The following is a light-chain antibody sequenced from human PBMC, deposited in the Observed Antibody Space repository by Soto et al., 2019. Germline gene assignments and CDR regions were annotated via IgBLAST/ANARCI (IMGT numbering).Light chain of an antibody. Sequence: EVVLTQSPATLSVSAGGTVTLSCRASQSIRTNVAWYQQIPGQAPRLLVYGASTRATGVPARISGSGSGIEFTLTITSLQSEDSAFYYCQQYFNWPLTWTFGPGTKV. CDR1: QSIRTN. CDR3: QQYFNWPLTWT. J-gene: IGKJ1*01. CDR2: GAS. V-gene: IGKV3-15*01.